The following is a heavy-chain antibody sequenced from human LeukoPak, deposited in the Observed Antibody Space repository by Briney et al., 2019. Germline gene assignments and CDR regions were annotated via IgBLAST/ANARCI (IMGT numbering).Heavy chain of an antibody. D-gene: IGHD3-22*01. J-gene: IGHJ4*02. Sequence: GGSLRLSCAASGFTFSGYGMHWVRQAPGKGLEWVAVISYDGSNKYYADSVKGRFTISRDNSKNTLYLQMNSLRAADTAVYYCASYDSSGYFLDYWGQGTLVTVSS. CDR2: ISYDGSNK. V-gene: IGHV3-30*03. CDR1: GFTFSGYG. CDR3: ASYDSSGYFLDY.